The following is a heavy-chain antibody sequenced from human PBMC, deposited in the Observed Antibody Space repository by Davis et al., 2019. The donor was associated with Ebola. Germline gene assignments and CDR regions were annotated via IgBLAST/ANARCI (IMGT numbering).Heavy chain of an antibody. CDR2: IKQDGSEK. CDR3: ARDRQTYYDILTGYFWEVYYGMDV. J-gene: IGHJ6*02. Sequence: GGSLRLSCAASGFTVSSNYMSWVRQAPGKGLEWVANIKQDGSEKYYVDSVKGRFTISRDNAKNSLYLQMNSLRAEDTAVYYCARDRQTYYDILTGYFWEVYYGMDVWGQGTTVTVSS. V-gene: IGHV3-7*01. D-gene: IGHD3-9*01. CDR1: GFTVSSNY.